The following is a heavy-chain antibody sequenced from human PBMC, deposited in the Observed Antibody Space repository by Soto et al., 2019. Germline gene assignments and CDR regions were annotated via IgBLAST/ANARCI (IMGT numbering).Heavy chain of an antibody. D-gene: IGHD3-10*01. V-gene: IGHV3-7*05. CDR2: IKQDGTET. Sequence: EVQLVESGGGLVQPGGSLRLSCAASGFPFSSYWMSWVRQAPGKGLEWVATIKQDGTETYYLDSVKGRFTISRDNAKTSQYLQMSGLRAEDTDVYYCASYSYGSGSRSFDYWGQGTLVTVSS. CDR3: ASYSYGSGSRSFDY. CDR1: GFPFSSYW. J-gene: IGHJ4*02.